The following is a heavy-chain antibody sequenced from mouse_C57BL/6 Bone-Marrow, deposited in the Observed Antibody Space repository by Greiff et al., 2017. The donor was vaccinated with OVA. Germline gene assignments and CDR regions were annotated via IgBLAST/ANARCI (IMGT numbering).Heavy chain of an antibody. J-gene: IGHJ2*01. Sequence: QVQLQQPGAELVRPGTSVKLSCKASGYTFTSYWMHWVKQRPGQGLEWIGVIDPSDSYTNYNQKFKGKATLTVDTSSSTAYMQLSSLTSEDSAVYYCAKEGWLLPFFDDWGQGTTLTVSS. CDR1: GYTFTSYW. V-gene: IGHV1-59*01. D-gene: IGHD2-3*01. CDR3: AKEGWLLPFFDD. CDR2: IDPSDSYT.